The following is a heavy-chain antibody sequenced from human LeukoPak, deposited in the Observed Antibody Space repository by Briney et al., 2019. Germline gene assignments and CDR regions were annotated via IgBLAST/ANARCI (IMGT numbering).Heavy chain of an antibody. J-gene: IGHJ4*02. D-gene: IGHD6-19*01. CDR1: GYSFSSYW. CDR2: IYPDDSDT. Sequence: GESLKISCKGSGYSFSSYWIGWVRQMPGKGLEWMGVIYPDDSDTRYSPSFQGQVTISADKSISTAYLQWSSLKASDTAIYYCARQLVSSGWSDFWGQGTLVTVSS. V-gene: IGHV5-51*01. CDR3: ARQLVSSGWSDF.